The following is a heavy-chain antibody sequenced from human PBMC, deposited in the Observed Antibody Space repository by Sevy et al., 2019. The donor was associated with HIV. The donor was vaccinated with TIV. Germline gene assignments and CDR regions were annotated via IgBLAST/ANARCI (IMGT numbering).Heavy chain of an antibody. CDR2: IRYDGSNK. D-gene: IGHD3-10*01. J-gene: IGHJ4*02. Sequence: GGSLRLSCAASGFTFSSYWMHWVRQAPGKGLEWVAFIRYDGSNKYYADSVKGRFTISRDNSKNTLYLQMNSLRAEDTAVYYCAKDHRITMVQGVDYWGQGTLVTVSS. V-gene: IGHV3-30*02. CDR1: GFTFSSYW. CDR3: AKDHRITMVQGVDY.